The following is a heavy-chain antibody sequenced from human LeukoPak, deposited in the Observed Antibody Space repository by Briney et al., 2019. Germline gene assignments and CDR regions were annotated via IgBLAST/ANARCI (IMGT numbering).Heavy chain of an antibody. CDR1: GFTFSGYA. J-gene: IGHJ4*02. V-gene: IGHV3-23*01. Sequence: GGSRRLSCAVSGFTFSGYAMSWVRQAPGKGLEWVSTISGSGGSTYYADSVKGRFAISRDNSKNTLYLQMNSLRAEDTAVYYCAKDTPWPENNFDYWGQGTLVTVSS. CDR2: ISGSGGST. CDR3: AKDTPWPENNFDY. D-gene: IGHD1-14*01.